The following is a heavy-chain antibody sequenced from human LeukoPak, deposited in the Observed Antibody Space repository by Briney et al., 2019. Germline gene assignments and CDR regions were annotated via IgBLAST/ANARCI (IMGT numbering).Heavy chain of an antibody. D-gene: IGHD3-22*01. CDR2: ISYDGSKK. CDR1: GFTFSSYA. Sequence: PGGSLRLSCAASGFTFSSYAMHWVRQAPGKWLEWVAVISYDGSKKYYADSVKGRFIISRGNSKNTLYLQMNSLRAEDTAVYYCAGDSSGYPADYWGQGTLVTVSS. V-gene: IGHV3-30*04. J-gene: IGHJ4*02. CDR3: AGDSSGYPADY.